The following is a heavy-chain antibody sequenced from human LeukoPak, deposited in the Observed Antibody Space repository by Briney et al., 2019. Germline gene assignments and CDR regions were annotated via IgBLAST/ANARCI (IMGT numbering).Heavy chain of an antibody. V-gene: IGHV4-34*01. CDR2: INHSGST. D-gene: IGHD6-13*01. J-gene: IGHJ4*02. Sequence: PSETLSLTCAVYGGSFSGYYWSWIRQPPGKGLEWIGEINHSGSTNYNPSLKSRVTISVDTSKNQFSLKLSSLTAADTAVFYCARDAAAAGAERGLDNGGQGTRATVSS. CDR1: GGSFSGYY. CDR3: ARDAAAAGAERGLDN.